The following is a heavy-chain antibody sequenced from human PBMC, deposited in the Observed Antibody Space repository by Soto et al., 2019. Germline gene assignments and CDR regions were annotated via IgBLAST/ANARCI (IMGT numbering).Heavy chain of an antibody. D-gene: IGHD3-22*01. CDR3: ATCCLCWLLPYFDY. CDR1: GYTPIELS. V-gene: IGHV1-24*01. J-gene: IGHJ4*02. Sequence: ASVKVSCKISGYTPIELSMHWVRQAPGKGLEWMGGFDPEDGETIYAQKFQGRVTMTEDTSTDTAYMELSSLKSDDTAVYYCATCCLCWLLPYFDYWGLGTPVSVSS. CDR2: FDPEDGET.